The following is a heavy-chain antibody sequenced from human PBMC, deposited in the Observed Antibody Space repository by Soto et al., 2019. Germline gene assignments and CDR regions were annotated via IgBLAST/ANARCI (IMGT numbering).Heavy chain of an antibody. D-gene: IGHD2-21*02. Sequence: PSDTLSLTCAVSGCSISSGGYSWSWILQPPGKGLEWIGYIYHSGSTYYNPSLKSRVTISVDTSKNQFSLKLNSVTAADTAVYYCARDLWGYCGTDCYPLDVWGQGTTVTVSS. V-gene: IGHV4-30-2*01. CDR1: GCSISSGGYS. J-gene: IGHJ6*02. CDR2: IYHSGST. CDR3: ARDLWGYCGTDCYPLDV.